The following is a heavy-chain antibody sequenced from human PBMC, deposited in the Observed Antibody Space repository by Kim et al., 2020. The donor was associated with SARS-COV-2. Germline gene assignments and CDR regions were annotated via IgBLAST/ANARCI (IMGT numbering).Heavy chain of an antibody. D-gene: IGHD1-26*01. V-gene: IGHV4-59*09. J-gene: IGHJ5*02. CDR3: ARGLRGGAPTIGA. Sequence: KYNPSLKGRATMSVDSSKNQFSLKLSSVTAADTAVYHCARGLRGGAPTIGAWGQGTLVSVSS.